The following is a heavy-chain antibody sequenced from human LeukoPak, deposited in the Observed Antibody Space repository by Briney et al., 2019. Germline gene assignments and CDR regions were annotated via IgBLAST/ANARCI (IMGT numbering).Heavy chain of an antibody. V-gene: IGHV5-51*04. CDR3: ARWSRGEGYNLDRTLDY. CDR2: ISPVVSTT. J-gene: IGHJ4*02. D-gene: IGHD5-24*01. CDR1: GSTFPNYW. Sequence: GESLEISCQAPGSTFPNYWIGWARRLSGKGLEWMRLISPVVSTTSKNSACQAQSTFSVNKPGNTSYLQWSSLKPSDPANYFCARWSRGEGYNLDRTLDYWGQGTLVTVSS.